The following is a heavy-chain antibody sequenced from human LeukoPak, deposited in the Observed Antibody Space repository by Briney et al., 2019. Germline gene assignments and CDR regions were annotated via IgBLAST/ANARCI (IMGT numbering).Heavy chain of an antibody. CDR2: ILYSGIT. D-gene: IGHD2-2*01. Sequence: PETPSLTCTVSGGSISSYYWSWGPQPPREGLEWIGYILYSGITNYNPSLKSRPTISVDTPKHQFPLMLSSVTAADKAVYYCARAGGIVVVPAAPNEYYYYGMDVGGRET. CDR1: GGSISSYY. V-gene: IGHV4-59*01. J-gene: IGHJ6*04. CDR3: ARAGGIVVVPAAPNEYYYYGMDV.